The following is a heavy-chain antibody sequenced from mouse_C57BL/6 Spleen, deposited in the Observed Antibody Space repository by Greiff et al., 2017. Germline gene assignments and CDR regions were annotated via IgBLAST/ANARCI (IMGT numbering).Heavy chain of an antibody. V-gene: IGHV1-81*01. D-gene: IGHD2-4*01. CDR3: ALYDYDTWFAY. Sequence: VQLQQSGAELARPGASVKLSCKASGYTFTSYGISWVKQRTGQGLEWIGEIYPRSGNTYYNEKFKGKATLTADKSSSTAYMELRSLTSEDSAVYFCALYDYDTWFAYWGQGTLVTVSA. J-gene: IGHJ3*01. CDR2: IYPRSGNT. CDR1: GYTFTSYG.